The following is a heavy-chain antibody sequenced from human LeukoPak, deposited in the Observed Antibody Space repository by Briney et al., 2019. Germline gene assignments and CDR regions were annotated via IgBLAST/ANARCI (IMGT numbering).Heavy chain of an antibody. D-gene: IGHD3-3*01. CDR1: GYSISSGYY. J-gene: IGHJ4*02. CDR2: IYHSGST. V-gene: IGHV4-38-2*01. Sequence: PSETLSLTCAVSGYSISSGYYWGWIRPPPGKGLEWIGIIYHSGSTYYNPSVKSRVTISVDTSKNQYSLKPSSMTAADAAVYYCASLGQVFGVVTHFDYWGQGTLVTVSS. CDR3: ASLGQVFGVVTHFDY.